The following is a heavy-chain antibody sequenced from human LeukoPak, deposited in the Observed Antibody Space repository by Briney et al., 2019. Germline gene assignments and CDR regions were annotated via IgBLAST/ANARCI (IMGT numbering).Heavy chain of an antibody. J-gene: IGHJ4*02. D-gene: IGHD5-18*01. CDR3: AREGYSYGSYYFDY. CDR1: GGSFTGYY. Sequence: PSETLSLTCTVSGGSFTGYYWSWIRQPPGKGLEWVGYIYYSGSTNYNPSLKSRVTIPVDTSKNRFSLNLSSVTAADTAVYYCAREGYSYGSYYFDYWGQGTLVTVSS. V-gene: IGHV4-59*01. CDR2: IYYSGST.